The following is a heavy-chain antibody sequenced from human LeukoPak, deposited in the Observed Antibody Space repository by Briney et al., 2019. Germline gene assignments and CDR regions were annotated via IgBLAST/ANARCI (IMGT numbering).Heavy chain of an antibody. V-gene: IGHV4-34*01. J-gene: IGHJ4*02. CDR2: INHSGSA. CDR3: ARGRRPSVERQYTGGWYYFDY. CDR1: GESFSGYY. Sequence: RSETLSLTCAVYGESFSGYYWSWIRQTPDKGLECIGQINHSGSAAYNPSLKSRLTISVGSSKNQFSLELASVTAADTAVYYCARGRRPSVERQYTGGWYYFDYWGQGTLVTVSS. D-gene: IGHD6-19*01.